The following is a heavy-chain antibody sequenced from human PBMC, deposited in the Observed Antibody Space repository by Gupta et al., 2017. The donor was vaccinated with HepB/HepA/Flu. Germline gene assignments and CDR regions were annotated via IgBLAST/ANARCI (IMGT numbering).Heavy chain of an antibody. J-gene: IGHJ5*01. CDR1: GLTFAHYD. D-gene: IGHD6-6*01. CDR3: AKDGGSSGRNWFDS. Sequence: VRLVESGGGVVQPGGSLIVACAAAGLTFAHYDIHWVRQAPGKGLEWVSLISGDGGTTYYADSVKGRFTISRDNSKNSLYLQMNSLITEDTAFYYCAKDGGSSGRNWFDSWGQGTLVIVSS. CDR2: ISGDGGTT. V-gene: IGHV3-43*02.